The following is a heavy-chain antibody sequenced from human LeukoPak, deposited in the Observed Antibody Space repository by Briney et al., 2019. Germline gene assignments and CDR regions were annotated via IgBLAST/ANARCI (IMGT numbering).Heavy chain of an antibody. CDR2: IYYSGST. D-gene: IGHD3-16*01. J-gene: IGHJ4*02. CDR3: ARTSWGHYFDY. Sequence: PSETLSLTCTVSGGSISSYYWGWIRQPPGKGLEWIGSIYYSGSTNYNPSLKSRVTMSVDTSKNQISLKLSSVTAADTAVYYCARTSWGHYFDYWGQGTLVTVSS. CDR1: GGSISSYY. V-gene: IGHV4-59*08.